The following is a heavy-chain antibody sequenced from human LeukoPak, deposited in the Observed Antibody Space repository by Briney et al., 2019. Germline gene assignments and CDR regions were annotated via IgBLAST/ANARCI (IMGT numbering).Heavy chain of an antibody. J-gene: IGHJ4*02. V-gene: IGHV3-15*01. CDR1: GFTFSDGW. CDR2: IKSKTDGGTT. Sequence: GGSLRLSCAASGFTFSDGWMNWVRQAPGKGLEWVGRIKSKTDGGTTDYAAPVKGRFTISRDDSKNTLYLQMNSLKTEDTAVYYCTRGYILTGPVDSWGQGTLVTVSS. D-gene: IGHD3-9*01. CDR3: TRGYILTGPVDS.